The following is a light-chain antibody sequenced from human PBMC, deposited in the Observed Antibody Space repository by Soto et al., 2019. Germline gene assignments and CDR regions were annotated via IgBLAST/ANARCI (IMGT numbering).Light chain of an antibody. CDR2: GAS. CDR1: QSVRSN. Sequence: EILMTQSPATLYVSPGERATLSCRASQSVRSNLAWYEQKPGQAPRLLIYGASTRATGIPAKFSGSGAGTEFTLTITSLQSEDVAVDFCQQYNNWTFTFCPGTKVDI. CDR3: QQYNNWTFT. V-gene: IGKV3-15*01. J-gene: IGKJ3*01.